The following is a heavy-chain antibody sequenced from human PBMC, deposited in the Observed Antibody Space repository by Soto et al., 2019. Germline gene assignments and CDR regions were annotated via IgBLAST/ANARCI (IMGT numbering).Heavy chain of an antibody. V-gene: IGHV1-3*01. J-gene: IGHJ6*03. D-gene: IGHD4-17*01. CDR2: INAGNGNT. CDR3: ARDRGTTVTTRQNYYYYMDV. Sequence: ASVKVSCKASGYTFTSYAMHWVRQAPGQRLEWMGWINAGNGNTKYSQKFQGRVTITRDTSASTAYMELSSLRSEDTAVYYCARDRGTTVTTRQNYYYYMDVWGKGTTVTVSS. CDR1: GYTFTSYA.